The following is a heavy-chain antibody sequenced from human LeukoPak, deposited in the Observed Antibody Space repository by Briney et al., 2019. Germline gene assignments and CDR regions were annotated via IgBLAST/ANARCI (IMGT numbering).Heavy chain of an antibody. CDR1: GYIFTSYD. Sequence: ASVKVSCKASGYIFTSYDINWVRQATGQGLEWMGWMNPNSGNTGYAQKFQGRVTMTRNTSISTAYMELSSLRSEDTAVYYCARGQDSSGWYTLYYFDYWGQGTLVTVSS. D-gene: IGHD6-19*01. V-gene: IGHV1-8*01. CDR3: ARGQDSSGWYTLYYFDY. J-gene: IGHJ4*02. CDR2: MNPNSGNT.